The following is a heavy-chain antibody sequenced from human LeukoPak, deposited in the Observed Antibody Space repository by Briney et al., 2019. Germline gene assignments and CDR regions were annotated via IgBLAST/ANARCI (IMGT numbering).Heavy chain of an antibody. CDR1: GFTFDDYA. Sequence: PGGSLRLSCAASGFTFDDYAMHWVRQAPGKGLEWVSGISWNSGSIGYAESVKGRFTISRDNAKNSLYLQMNSLRAEDTALYYCAKASLVLRYFDWLLPPDYWGQGTLVTVSS. V-gene: IGHV3-9*01. CDR2: ISWNSGSI. D-gene: IGHD3-9*01. CDR3: AKASLVLRYFDWLLPPDY. J-gene: IGHJ4*02.